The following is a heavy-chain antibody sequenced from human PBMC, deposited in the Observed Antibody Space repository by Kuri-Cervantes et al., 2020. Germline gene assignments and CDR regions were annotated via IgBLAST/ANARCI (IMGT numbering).Heavy chain of an antibody. CDR3: AREWSDSSGYYPGV. V-gene: IGHV3-23*01. Sequence: GGSLRLSCAASGFTFSSYAMSWVRQAPGKGLEWVSAISGSGGSTYYADSVKGRFTISRDNSKNTLYLQMNSLRSEDTAVYYCAREWSDSSGYYPGVWGQGTLVTVSS. J-gene: IGHJ4*02. CDR2: ISGSGGST. D-gene: IGHD3-22*01. CDR1: GFTFSSYA.